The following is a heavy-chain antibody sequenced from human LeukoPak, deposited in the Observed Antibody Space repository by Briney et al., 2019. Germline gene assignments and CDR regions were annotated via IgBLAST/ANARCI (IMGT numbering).Heavy chain of an antibody. CDR3: ARARYVNSFYAFDI. D-gene: IGHD3-9*01. J-gene: IGHJ3*02. CDR2: LSKSGNT. V-gene: IGHV4-59*01. Sequence: SETLSLTCTVSGGSISSYYWSWIRLPPGKGLEWIGYLSKSGNTNYSPSLKSRVTIFGDTSKNQYFLKLSSVTAADTAVYYCARARYVNSFYAFDIWGQGTLVTVSS. CDR1: GGSISSYY.